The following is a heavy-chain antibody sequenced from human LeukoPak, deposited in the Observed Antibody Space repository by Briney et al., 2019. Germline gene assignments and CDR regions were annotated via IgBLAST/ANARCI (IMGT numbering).Heavy chain of an antibody. CDR3: ARDPVGYGSGL. J-gene: IGHJ4*02. V-gene: IGHV3-23*01. Sequence: GGSLRLSCAASGFTFSSYEMSWVRQTPGKGLEWVSGISGSSGHTYYADSVKGRFTISRDTSRNTVYLQMDSLRAEDTAVYYCARDPVGYGSGLWGQGTLVTVSS. CDR1: GFTFSSYE. CDR2: ISGSSGHT. D-gene: IGHD3-10*01.